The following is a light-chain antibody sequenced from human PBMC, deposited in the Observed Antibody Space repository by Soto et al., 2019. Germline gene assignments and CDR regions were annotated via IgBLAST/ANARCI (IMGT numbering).Light chain of an antibody. CDR3: LQHASSTWT. Sequence: DIQMTQSPSSLSAYVGDRVTITCRASKGIRDGLLGWYQQKPGKAPKCLIYVVYSLQSGVPSMFRGSGHGTEFNLTSSRLQPEAFATYYWLQHASSTWT. J-gene: IGKJ1*01. CDR2: VVY. V-gene: IGKV1-17*01. CDR1: KGIRDG.